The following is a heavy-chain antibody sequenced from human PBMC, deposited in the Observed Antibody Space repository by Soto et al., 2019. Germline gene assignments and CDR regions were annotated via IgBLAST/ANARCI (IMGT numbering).Heavy chain of an antibody. CDR3: ARVGPAAADFDY. J-gene: IGHJ4*02. V-gene: IGHV4-59*01. CDR1: GGSIDGYY. D-gene: IGHD6-13*01. Sequence: QVLLQESGPRLVRPSETLSLTCTVSGGSIDGYYWSWIRQPPGKVLEWIGYVYSSGRADYNPSLNKRVTSSADPPRNQFSLRLNSAPAADTAVYYCARVGPAAADFDYWGQGTLVTVSS. CDR2: VYSSGRA.